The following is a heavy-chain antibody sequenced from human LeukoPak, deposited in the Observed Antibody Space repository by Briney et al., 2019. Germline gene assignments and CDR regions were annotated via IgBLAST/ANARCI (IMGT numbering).Heavy chain of an antibody. Sequence: GASVKVSCKASGYTFTSYGISWVRQAPGQGLEWMGWISAYNGNTNYAQKLQGRVTMTTDTSTSTAYMELRSLRSDDTAVYYCARVPFHCSSTSCYIDYYYMDVWGKGTTVTVSS. CDR1: GYTFTSYG. CDR3: ARVPFHCSSTSCYIDYYYMDV. J-gene: IGHJ6*03. D-gene: IGHD2-2*02. V-gene: IGHV1-18*01. CDR2: ISAYNGNT.